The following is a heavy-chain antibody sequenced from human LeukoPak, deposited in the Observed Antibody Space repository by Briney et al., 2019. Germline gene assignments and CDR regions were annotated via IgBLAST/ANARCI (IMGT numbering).Heavy chain of an antibody. CDR1: SGSIRSSNW. V-gene: IGHV4-4*02. Sequence: SSGTLSLTCAVSSGSIRSSNWWSWVRQPPGKGLEWIGEIYHSGGTTNYNPSIKSRVTISVDKSKNQFSLQLSSVTAADTALYYCARPTGRGGYPTDPFDIWGQGTMVTVSS. CDR2: IYHSGGTT. J-gene: IGHJ3*02. CDR3: ARPTGRGGYPTDPFDI. D-gene: IGHD6-25*01.